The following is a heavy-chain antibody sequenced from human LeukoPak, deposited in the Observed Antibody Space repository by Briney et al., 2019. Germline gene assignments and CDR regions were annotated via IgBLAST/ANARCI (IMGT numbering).Heavy chain of an antibody. V-gene: IGHV4-59*06. J-gene: IGHJ5*02. D-gene: IGHD5-12*01. CDR2: IYYTGST. Sequence: SETLSLTCTVSGGSISSDHWNWIRQPPGKGLEWIGYIYYTGSTYYNPSLMSRVTISVDTSRNQFSLQVTSVSAADTALYYCARSYSGYAIAWGQGALVTVSS. CDR3: ARSYSGYAIA. CDR1: GGSISSDH.